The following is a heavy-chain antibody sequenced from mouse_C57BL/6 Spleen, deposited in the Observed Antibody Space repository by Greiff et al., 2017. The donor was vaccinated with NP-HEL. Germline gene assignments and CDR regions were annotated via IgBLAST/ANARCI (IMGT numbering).Heavy chain of an antibody. J-gene: IGHJ2*01. Sequence: EVKVEESGGGLVHPGGSMKLSCAASGFTFSDAWMDWVRQSPEKGLEWVAEIRNKANNHATYYAESVKGRFTISRDDSKSSVYLQMNILRAEDTGIYYCTRLANWDYFDYWGQGTTLTVSS. D-gene: IGHD4-1*01. CDR3: TRLANWDYFDY. V-gene: IGHV6-6*01. CDR2: IRNKANNHAT. CDR1: GFTFSDAW.